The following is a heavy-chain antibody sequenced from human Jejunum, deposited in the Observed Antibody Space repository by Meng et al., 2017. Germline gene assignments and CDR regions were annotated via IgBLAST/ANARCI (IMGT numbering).Heavy chain of an antibody. CDR2: FNTGGKT. V-gene: IGHV3-66*02. J-gene: IGHJ4*02. Sequence: GGPLRLPCAASGFTVSTSYLTWVRQAPGKGLEWVSVFNTGGKTFYPDSVKGRFTISRDIAQNTVYLQMKSLQTGNTALSYCARGYCSGFSCTLGYYFDYWGQGTLVTVSS. D-gene: IGHD2-15*01. CDR1: GFTVSTSY. CDR3: ARGYCSGFSCTLGYYFDY.